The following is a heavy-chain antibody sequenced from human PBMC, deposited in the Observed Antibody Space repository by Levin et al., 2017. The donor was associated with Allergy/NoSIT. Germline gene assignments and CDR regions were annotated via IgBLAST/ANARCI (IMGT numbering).Heavy chain of an antibody. Sequence: GGSLRLSCAASGFTFSSYSMNWVRQAPGKGLEWVSYISSSSSTIYYADSVKGRFTISRDNAKNSLYLQMNSLRAEDTAVYYCASGRKGAFDIWGQGTMVTVSS. J-gene: IGHJ3*02. CDR1: GFTFSSYS. V-gene: IGHV3-48*01. CDR3: ASGRKGAFDI. CDR2: ISSSSSTI.